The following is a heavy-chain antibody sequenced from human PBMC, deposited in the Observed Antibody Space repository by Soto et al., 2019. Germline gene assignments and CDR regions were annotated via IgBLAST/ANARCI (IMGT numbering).Heavy chain of an antibody. CDR3: AILAITGSDYFDY. CDR2: INPNTGAA. V-gene: IGHV1-2*04. D-gene: IGHD1-20*01. J-gene: IGHJ4*01. CDR1: GYTFTDYY. Sequence: ASVKVSCKTSGYTFTDYYIQWVRQAPGQGLEWMGWINPNTGAANSAQKFQGWVTMTRDTSISTAYMELSRLKSDDTAVYYCAILAITGSDYFDYWG.